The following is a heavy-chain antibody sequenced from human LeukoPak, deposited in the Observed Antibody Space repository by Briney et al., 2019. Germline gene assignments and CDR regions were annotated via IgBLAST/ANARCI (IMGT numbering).Heavy chain of an antibody. J-gene: IGHJ4*02. D-gene: IGHD2-2*01. CDR1: GFTFDDYA. CDR3: ATEGTKDCSGTSCYEDS. V-gene: IGHV3-9*01. Sequence: GGSLRLSCAASGFTFDDYAMHWVRQAPGKGLEWVSGISWNSGSIGYADSVKGRFTISRDNAKNSLYLQMNSLRSEDSAVYYCATEGTKDCSGTSCYEDSWGQGSLVTVSS. CDR2: ISWNSGSI.